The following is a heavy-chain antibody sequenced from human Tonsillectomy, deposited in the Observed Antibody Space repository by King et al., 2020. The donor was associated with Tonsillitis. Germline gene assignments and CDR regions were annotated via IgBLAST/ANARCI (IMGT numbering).Heavy chain of an antibody. CDR1: GGSISSGSYY. V-gene: IGHV4-61*02. Sequence: VQLQESGPGLVKPSQTLSVTCTVSGGSISSGSYYWSWIRQPAGKGLDWIGRIYTSGTNYNPSLKSRVTMSVDTSKNQFSLILSSVTAADTAVYYCARESIVVVPAATISNWFDPWGQGTLGTVSS. D-gene: IGHD2-2*01. CDR3: ARESIVVVPAATISNWFDP. J-gene: IGHJ5*02. CDR2: IYTSGT.